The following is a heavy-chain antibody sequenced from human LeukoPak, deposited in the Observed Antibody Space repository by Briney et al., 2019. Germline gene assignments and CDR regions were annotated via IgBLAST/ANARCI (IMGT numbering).Heavy chain of an antibody. Sequence: ASVKVSCKASGYTFTGYYMHWVRQAPGQGLEWMGWINPNSGGTNYAQKFQGSVTMTRDTSISTAYMELSRLRSDDTAVYYCARDFIAARGEYYYYMDVWGKGTTVTVSS. CDR1: GYTFTGYY. CDR2: INPNSGGT. J-gene: IGHJ6*03. D-gene: IGHD6-6*01. CDR3: ARDFIAARGEYYYYMDV. V-gene: IGHV1-2*02.